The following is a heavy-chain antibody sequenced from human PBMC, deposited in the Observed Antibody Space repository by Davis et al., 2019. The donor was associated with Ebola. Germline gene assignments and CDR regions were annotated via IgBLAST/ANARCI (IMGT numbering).Heavy chain of an antibody. V-gene: IGHV3-9*01. CDR2: ITWNSDTI. CDR1: GFSFERYA. J-gene: IGHJ6*02. CDR3: VRDYAAAAFYGMDV. Sequence: SLKISCAASGFSFERYAMHWVRQPPGKGLQWVSGITWNSDTIGYADSVKGRFTISRDNAKNSLYLQMNSLRAEDTALYYCVRDYAAAAFYGMDVWGQGTTVTVSS. D-gene: IGHD2-2*01.